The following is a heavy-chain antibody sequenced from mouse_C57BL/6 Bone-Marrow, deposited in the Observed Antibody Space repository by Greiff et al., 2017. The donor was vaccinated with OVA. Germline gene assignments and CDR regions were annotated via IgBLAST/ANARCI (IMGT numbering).Heavy chain of an antibody. CDR3: TTDDGYTGY. CDR2: IDPANGDT. J-gene: IGHJ2*01. CDR1: GFNIKDDY. D-gene: IGHD2-3*01. Sequence: VQLQQSGAELVRPGASVKLSCTASGFNIKDDYMHWVKQRPEQGLEWIGWIDPANGDTEYASKFQGKATITADTSSNPAYLQLSSLTSEDTAVYYCTTDDGYTGYWGQGTTLTVSS. V-gene: IGHV14-4*01.